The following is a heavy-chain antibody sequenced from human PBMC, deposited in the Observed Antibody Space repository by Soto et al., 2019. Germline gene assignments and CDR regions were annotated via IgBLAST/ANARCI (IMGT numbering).Heavy chain of an antibody. J-gene: IGHJ4*02. CDR3: ARRGYSGYEIDY. V-gene: IGHV3-64*01. CDR1: GFTFSSYA. CDR2: ISSNGGST. D-gene: IGHD5-12*01. Sequence: EVQLVESGGGLVQPGGSLRLSCAASGFTFSSYAMHWVRQAPGKGLEYVSDISSNGGSTYYANSVKGRFTISRDNSKNTLYLEMGSLRAEDMAVYSCARRGYSGYEIDYWGQGTLVTVSS.